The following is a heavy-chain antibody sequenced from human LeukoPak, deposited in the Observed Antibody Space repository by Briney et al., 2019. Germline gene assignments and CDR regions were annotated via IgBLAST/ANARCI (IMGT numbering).Heavy chain of an antibody. Sequence: PGGSLRLSCAASGFTFSSYAMSWVRQAPGKGLEWVSAISGSGGSTYYADSVKGRFTISRDNSKNTLYLQMNSLRAEDTAVYYCAKDLMTTVTKGGQYDYWGQGTLVTVSS. D-gene: IGHD4-17*01. V-gene: IGHV3-23*01. CDR1: GFTFSSYA. CDR3: AKDLMTTVTKGGQYDY. CDR2: ISGSGGST. J-gene: IGHJ4*02.